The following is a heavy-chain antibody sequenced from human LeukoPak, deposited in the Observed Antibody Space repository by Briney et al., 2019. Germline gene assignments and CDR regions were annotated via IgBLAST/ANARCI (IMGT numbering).Heavy chain of an antibody. CDR2: IYYSGST. V-gene: IGHV4-39*07. CDR1: GGSISSSSYY. CDR3: ARDRRSYYGDYFDY. Sequence: SETLSLTCTVSGGSISSSSYYWGWIRQPPGKGLEWIGSIYYSGSTYYNPSLKSRVTISVDTSKNQFSLKLSSVTAADTAVYYCARDRRSYYGDYFDYWGQGTLVTVSS. D-gene: IGHD1-26*01. J-gene: IGHJ4*02.